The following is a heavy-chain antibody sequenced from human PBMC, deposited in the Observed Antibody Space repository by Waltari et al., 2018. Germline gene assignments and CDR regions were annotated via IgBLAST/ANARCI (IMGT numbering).Heavy chain of an antibody. V-gene: IGHV4-34*01. J-gene: IGHJ3*02. D-gene: IGHD2-2*01. Sequence: QVQLQQWGAGLLKPSETLSLTCAVYGGSFSGYYWSWIRQPPGKGLEWIGEINHSGRTNYNPSLKSRVTISVDTSKNQFSLKLSSVTAADTAVYYCARSTVTVVVPAAMRRAFDIWGQGTMVTVSS. CDR3: ARSTVTVVVPAAMRRAFDI. CDR1: GGSFSGYY. CDR2: INHSGRT.